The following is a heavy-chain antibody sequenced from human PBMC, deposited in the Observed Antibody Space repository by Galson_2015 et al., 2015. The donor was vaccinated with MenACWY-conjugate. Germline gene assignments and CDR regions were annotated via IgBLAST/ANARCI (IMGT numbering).Heavy chain of an antibody. D-gene: IGHD3-3*01. CDR2: IYYSGST. Sequence: SETLSLTCTVSGGSITSYYWTWIRQPPGKGLEWIGYIYYSGSTNHNPSLKSRVTISEDTSKNQFSLNLNSVTAADTAVYYCARLRPYEFWSDSPTDQYGMDVWGQGTTVTVSS. J-gene: IGHJ6*02. V-gene: IGHV4-59*01. CDR3: ARLRPYEFWSDSPTDQYGMDV. CDR1: GGSITSYY.